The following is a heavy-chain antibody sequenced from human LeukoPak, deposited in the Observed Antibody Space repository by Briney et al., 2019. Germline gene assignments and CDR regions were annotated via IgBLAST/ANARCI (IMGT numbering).Heavy chain of an antibody. J-gene: IGHJ4*02. D-gene: IGHD6-19*01. V-gene: IGHV3-53*05. CDR3: AKGKGWKSSGWYGRGVGYYFDY. CDR1: GFTVSSNY. CDR2: IYSGGST. Sequence: PGGSLRLSCAASGFTVSSNYMSWVRQAPGKGLEWVSVIYSGGSTYYADSVKGRFTISRDNSKNTLYLQMNSLRAEDTAVYYCAKGKGWKSSGWYGRGVGYYFDYWGQGTLVTVSS.